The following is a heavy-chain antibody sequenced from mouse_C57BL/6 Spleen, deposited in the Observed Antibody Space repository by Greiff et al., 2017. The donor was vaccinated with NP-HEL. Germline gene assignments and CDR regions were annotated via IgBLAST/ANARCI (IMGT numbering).Heavy chain of an antibody. CDR1: GYTFTSYW. Sequence: QVQLQQPGAELVMPGASVKLSCKASGYTFTSYWMHWVKQRPGQGLEWIGEIDPSDSYTNYNQKFKGKSTLTVDKSSSTAYMQLSSLTSEDSAGYYGARGEYFDYWGQGTTLTVSS. J-gene: IGHJ2*01. V-gene: IGHV1-69*01. CDR2: IDPSDSYT. CDR3: ARGEYFDY.